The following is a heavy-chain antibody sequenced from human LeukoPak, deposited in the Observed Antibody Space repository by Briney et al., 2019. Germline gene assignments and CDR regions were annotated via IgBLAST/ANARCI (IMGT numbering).Heavy chain of an antibody. D-gene: IGHD3-10*01. Sequence: PSETLSLTCTVSGGSISPYFWSWIRQPPGKGLEWIGYISYTGNTNYNPSLKSLVTISVDTSKNQFSLQLTSVTAADTAVYYCARDDYRGVTNFDPWGQGTLVTVSS. CDR1: GGSISPYF. CDR2: ISYTGNT. CDR3: ARDDYRGVTNFDP. V-gene: IGHV4-59*01. J-gene: IGHJ5*02.